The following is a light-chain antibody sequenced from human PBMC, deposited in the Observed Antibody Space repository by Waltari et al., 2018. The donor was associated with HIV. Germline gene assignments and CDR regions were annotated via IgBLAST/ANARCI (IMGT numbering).Light chain of an antibody. J-gene: IGLJ3*02. CDR3: AAWDDSLNGRV. V-gene: IGLV1-44*01. Sequence: QSVLTQPPSASGTPGQGLTISCSGSRSNIGSNTVNWYQQLPGTAPKLLIYSNNQRPSGVPDRFSGSKSGTSASLAISGLQSEDEADYYCAAWDDSLNGRVFGGGTKLTVL. CDR2: SNN. CDR1: RSNIGSNT.